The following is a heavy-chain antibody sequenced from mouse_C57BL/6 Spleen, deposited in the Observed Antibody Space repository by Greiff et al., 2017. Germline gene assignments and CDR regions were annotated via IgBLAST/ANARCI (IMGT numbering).Heavy chain of an antibody. D-gene: IGHD1-1*01. Sequence: VQLQQSGPELVKPGASVKISCKASGYSFTSYYIHWVKQRPGQGLEWIGWIYPGSGNTKYNEKFKGKATLTADTSSSTAYMQLSSLTSEDSAVYYCASTVGGYYYAMDYWGQGTSCHRLL. CDR1: GYSFTSYY. CDR3: ASTVGGYYYAMDY. CDR2: IYPGSGNT. J-gene: IGHJ4*01. V-gene: IGHV1-66*01.